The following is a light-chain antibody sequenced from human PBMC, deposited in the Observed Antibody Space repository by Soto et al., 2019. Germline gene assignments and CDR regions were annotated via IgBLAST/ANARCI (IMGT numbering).Light chain of an antibody. J-gene: IGKJ3*01. Sequence: EIVLTQSPATLSLSPGERATLSCRASQSVSSYLAWYQQKPGQAPRLLIYDTFNRATGIPARFSGSGSGTDFTLTISSLEPEDFAVYYCQLFTFGPGTKVDIK. CDR1: QSVSSY. CDR2: DTF. CDR3: QLFT. V-gene: IGKV3-11*01.